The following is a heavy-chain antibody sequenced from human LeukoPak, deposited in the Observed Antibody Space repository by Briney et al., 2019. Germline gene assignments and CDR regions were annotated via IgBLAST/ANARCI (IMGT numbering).Heavy chain of an antibody. D-gene: IGHD3-22*01. CDR3: ARRGVVTRVILVGFHKEAFYFDS. J-gene: IGHJ4*02. CDR1: GITLSNYG. V-gene: IGHV3-23*01. CDR2: ISDSGGST. Sequence: GGSLRLSCAVSGITLSNYGMSWVRQAPGKGLEWVAGISDSGGSTNYADSVKGRFTISRDNPKNTLYLQMNSLRAEDTAVYFCARRGVVTRVILVGFHKEAFYFDSWGQGALVTVSS.